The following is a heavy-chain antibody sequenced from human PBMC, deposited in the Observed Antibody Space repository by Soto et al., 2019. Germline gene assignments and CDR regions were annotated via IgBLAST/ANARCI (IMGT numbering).Heavy chain of an antibody. J-gene: IGHJ4*02. CDR1: GGSISSYY. V-gene: IGHV4-59*08. Sequence: SETLSLTCTVSGGSISSYYWSWIRQPPGKGLEWIGYIYYSGGTNYNPSLKSRVTISVDTSKNQFSLKLSSVTAADTAVYYCARSPAYCGGDCYLFDYWGQGTLVTVS. CDR2: IYYSGGT. CDR3: ARSPAYCGGDCYLFDY. D-gene: IGHD2-21*02.